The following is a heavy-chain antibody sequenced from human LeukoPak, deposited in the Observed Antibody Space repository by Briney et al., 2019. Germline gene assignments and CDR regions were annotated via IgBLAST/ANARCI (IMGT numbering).Heavy chain of an antibody. J-gene: IGHJ4*02. D-gene: IGHD3-10*01. V-gene: IGHV3-23*01. CDR1: GFTFSSYA. CDR2: ISGSGSRT. Sequence: GGSLRLSCAASGFTFSSYALTWVRQAPGKGLEWVSGISGSGSRTYYADSVKGRFTISRDNSKNTLYLQMNSLSPEDSAIYYCARGYGSGTPFDYWGQGTLVTVSS. CDR3: ARGYGSGTPFDY.